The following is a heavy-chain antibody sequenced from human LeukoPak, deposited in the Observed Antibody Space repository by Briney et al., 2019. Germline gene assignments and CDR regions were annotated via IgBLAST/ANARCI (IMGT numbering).Heavy chain of an antibody. J-gene: IGHJ4*02. CDR1: GFVFRDHY. Sequence: GGSLRLSCAASGFVFRDHYMSWIRQAPGKGLEWVAYISSDAMKVYHADSVKGRFTISRDNSKNSLYLQMNRLTAEDTAVYYCARGDGGETTNGGYYFNYWGQGTLVTVSS. V-gene: IGHV3-11*01. D-gene: IGHD2-8*01. CDR2: ISSDAMKV. CDR3: ARGDGGETTNGGYYFNY.